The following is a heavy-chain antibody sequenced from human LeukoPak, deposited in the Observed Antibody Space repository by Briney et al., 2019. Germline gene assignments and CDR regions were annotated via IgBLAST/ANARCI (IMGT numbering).Heavy chain of an antibody. Sequence: PSETLSLTCTVSGGSISSGGYYWSWIRQHPGKGLEWIGYIYYSGSTYYNPSLKSRVTIPVDTSKNQFSLKLSSVTAADTAVYYCARESHWGFEYWFDPWGQGTLVTVSS. D-gene: IGHD7-27*01. V-gene: IGHV4-31*03. CDR1: GGSISSGGYY. J-gene: IGHJ5*02. CDR2: IYYSGST. CDR3: ARESHWGFEYWFDP.